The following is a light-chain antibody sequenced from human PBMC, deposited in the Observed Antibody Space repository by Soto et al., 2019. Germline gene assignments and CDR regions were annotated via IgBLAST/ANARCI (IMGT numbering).Light chain of an antibody. J-gene: IGLJ2*01. CDR2: DVS. CDR1: SSDVGGYNY. V-gene: IGLV2-14*01. CDR3: SSYTSSRHVV. Sequence: QSALTQPASVSGSPGQSITISCTGTSSDVGGYNYVSWYQQHPGKAPKLMIYDVSNRPSGVSNRFSGSKSGNTASLTISGLQAEDEADYYCSSYTSSRHVVFGGGTKVTV.